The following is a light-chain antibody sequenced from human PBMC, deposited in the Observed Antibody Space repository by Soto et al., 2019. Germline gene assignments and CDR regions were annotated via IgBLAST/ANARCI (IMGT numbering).Light chain of an antibody. Sequence: EIVLTQSPATLSLSPGERATLXXRASQSISGYLGWYQQKPGQAPRLLIYADSNRATGIPARFSGSGSGTDFTLTISRLEPEDFAVYYCQQYARPPYAFGQGTKVDIK. CDR2: ADS. V-gene: IGKV3-20*01. CDR3: QQYARPPYA. J-gene: IGKJ2*01. CDR1: QSISGY.